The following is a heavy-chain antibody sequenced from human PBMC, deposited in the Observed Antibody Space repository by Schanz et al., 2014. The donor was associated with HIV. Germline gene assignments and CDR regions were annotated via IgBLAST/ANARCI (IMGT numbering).Heavy chain of an antibody. CDR2: INPSGGRT. Sequence: QAQLVQSGAEVKKPGASVKVSCKASGYTFDKYDITWVRQAPGQGLEWMGIINPSGGRTNYAQKFQGRVSMTTDTSTSTVYMELRSLRSEDTAVYYCARDLGGDFWSSQGGLAPWGQGTLVTVSS. J-gene: IGHJ5*02. V-gene: IGHV1-46*02. D-gene: IGHD3-3*01. CDR1: GYTFDKYD. CDR3: ARDLGGDFWSSQGGLAP.